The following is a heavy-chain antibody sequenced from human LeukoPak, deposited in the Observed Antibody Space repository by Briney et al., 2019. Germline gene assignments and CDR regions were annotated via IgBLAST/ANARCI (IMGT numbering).Heavy chain of an antibody. Sequence: GGSLRLSCAASGFTFGDYAIHWVRQAPGKGLEWVSVISWNSGSIGYADSVKGRFTISRDNAKNSLYLQMSNLRAEDTAVYFCARGGGLDVWGQGATVTVSS. V-gene: IGHV3-9*01. J-gene: IGHJ6*02. CDR2: ISWNSGSI. D-gene: IGHD3-16*01. CDR3: ARGGGLDV. CDR1: GFTFGDYA.